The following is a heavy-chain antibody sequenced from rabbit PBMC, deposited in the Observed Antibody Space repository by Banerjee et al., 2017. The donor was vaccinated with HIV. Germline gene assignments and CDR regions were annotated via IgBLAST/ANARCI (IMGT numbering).Heavy chain of an antibody. J-gene: IGHJ4*01. CDR1: GFDFSSYG. Sequence: QEQLVESGGGLVTLGGSLKLSCKASGFDFSSYGVSWVRQAPGKGLEWIACIYAGSSGSTYYANWAKGRFTISKTSSTTVTLQMTSLTAADTATYLCARDLAGVIGWNFNLWGQGTLVTV. V-gene: IGHV1S45*01. D-gene: IGHD4-1*01. CDR3: ARDLAGVIGWNFNL. CDR2: IYAGSSGST.